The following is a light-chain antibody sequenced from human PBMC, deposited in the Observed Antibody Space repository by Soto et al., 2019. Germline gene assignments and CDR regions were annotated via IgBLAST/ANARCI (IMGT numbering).Light chain of an antibody. CDR1: QSLSSTY. CDR2: GAS. V-gene: IGKV3-20*01. CDR3: QRYGSSSLS. J-gene: IGKJ4*01. Sequence: EIVLTQSPGTLSLSPGERATLFCRASQSLSSTYLAWYQRRPGQAPRLLIFGASNRATGIPDRFRGSGSGTDFTLTISRLEPGDFAVYYCQRYGSSSLSFGGGTTVEI.